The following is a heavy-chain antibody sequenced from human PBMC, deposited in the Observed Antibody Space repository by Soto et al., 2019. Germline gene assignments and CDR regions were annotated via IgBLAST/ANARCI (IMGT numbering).Heavy chain of an antibody. CDR2: ISGSGDGT. Sequence: PGGSLRLSCAASGFTVGSHATSWVRQAPGKGLEWVSSISGSGDGTYYGDSVKGRFTISRDSSSSTLYLQMDNLRGEDTAVYFCTRSRRSILMVYGFGGMDVWGQGTTVTVSS. V-gene: IGHV3-23*01. CDR1: GFTVGSHA. CDR3: TRSRRSILMVYGFGGMDV. J-gene: IGHJ6*02. D-gene: IGHD2-8*01.